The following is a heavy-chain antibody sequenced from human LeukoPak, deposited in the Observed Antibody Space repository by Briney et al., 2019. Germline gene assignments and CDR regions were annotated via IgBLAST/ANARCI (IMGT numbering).Heavy chain of an antibody. CDR1: GYTFTSYG. J-gene: IGHJ4*02. D-gene: IGHD1-26*01. Sequence: ASVKVSCKASGYTFTSYGISWVRQAPGQGLEWMGWISAYNGNTNYAQKLQGRVTMTTDTSTSTAYMELRSLRSDDTAVYYCARDPMRQREPLSPYFDYWGQGTLVTVSS. CDR3: ARDPMRQREPLSPYFDY. V-gene: IGHV1-18*01. CDR2: ISAYNGNT.